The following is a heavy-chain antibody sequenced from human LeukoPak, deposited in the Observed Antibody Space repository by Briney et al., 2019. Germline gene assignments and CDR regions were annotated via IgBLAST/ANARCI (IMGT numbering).Heavy chain of an antibody. V-gene: IGHV3-21*04. CDR3: ARAFYYYDSSGYLDY. D-gene: IGHD3-22*01. Sequence: GGSLRLSCAASGFTFSSYSMNWVRQAPGKGLEWVSSISSSSSYIYYADSVKGRFTISRDNAKNSLYLQMNSLRAEDTAVYYCARAFYYYDSSGYLDYWGQGTLVTVSS. CDR1: GFTFSSYS. J-gene: IGHJ4*02. CDR2: ISSSSSYI.